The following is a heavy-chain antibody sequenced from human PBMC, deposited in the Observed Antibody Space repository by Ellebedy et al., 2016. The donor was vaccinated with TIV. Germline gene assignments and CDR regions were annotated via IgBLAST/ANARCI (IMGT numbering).Heavy chain of an antibody. J-gene: IGHJ1*01. CDR3: ARVGPDMTSLRFLEWLPLESEYFQH. CDR2: INHSGST. D-gene: IGHD3-3*01. Sequence: SETLSLXCAVYGGSFSGYYWSWIRQPPGKGLEWIGEINHSGSTNYNPSLKSRVTISVDTSKNQFSLKLSSVTAADTAVYYCARVGPDMTSLRFLEWLPLESEYFQHWGQGTLVTVSS. CDR1: GGSFSGYY. V-gene: IGHV4-34*01.